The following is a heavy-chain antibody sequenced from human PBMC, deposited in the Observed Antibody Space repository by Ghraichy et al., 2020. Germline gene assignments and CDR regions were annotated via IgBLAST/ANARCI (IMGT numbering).Heavy chain of an antibody. CDR1: GFTFSDYY. CDR2: IISGGSYT. V-gene: IGHV3-11*06. J-gene: IGHJ4*02. CDR3: AREIATSGIRKRAFDL. Sequence: GESLNISCAASGFTFSDYYMTWIRQAPGKGLEWVSYIISGGSYTNYADSVKGRFTISRDDSKNSLHLQMNSLRAEDTGVYFCAREIATSGIRKRAFDLWGQGTRLTVSS. D-gene: IGHD5-24*01.